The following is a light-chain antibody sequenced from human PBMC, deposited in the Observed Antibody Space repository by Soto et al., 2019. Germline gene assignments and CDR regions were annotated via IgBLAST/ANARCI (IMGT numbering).Light chain of an antibody. CDR3: ISYTSSSTSSV. CDR2: DVS. Sequence: QSALTQPASVSGSPGQSITISCTGTSSDVGGYNYVSWYQQHPGKAPKLMIYDVSNRPSGVSNRFSGSKSGNTASLTISGLQAEDEADYYCISYTSSSTSSVFGTGTKLTVL. V-gene: IGLV2-14*01. J-gene: IGLJ1*01. CDR1: SSDVGGYNY.